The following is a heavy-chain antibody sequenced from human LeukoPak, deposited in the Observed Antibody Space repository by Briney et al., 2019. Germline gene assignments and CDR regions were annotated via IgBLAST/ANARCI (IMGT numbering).Heavy chain of an antibody. CDR3: ARDFFAFGGVIALLDY. D-gene: IGHD3-16*02. Sequence: PGGSLRLSCAASGFTFSSYGMHWVRQAPGKGLEWVAFIRYDGSNKYYADSVKGRFTISRDNAKKSLYLQMNSLRDEDTAVYYCARDFFAFGGVIALLDYWGQGTLVTVSS. V-gene: IGHV3-30*02. CDR1: GFTFSSYG. J-gene: IGHJ4*02. CDR2: IRYDGSNK.